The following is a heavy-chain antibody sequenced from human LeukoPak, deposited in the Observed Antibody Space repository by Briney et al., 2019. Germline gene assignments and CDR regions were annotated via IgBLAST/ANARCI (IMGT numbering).Heavy chain of an antibody. J-gene: IGHJ4*02. CDR1: GGSISDTTYY. V-gene: IGHV4-39*01. Sequence: SETLSLTCTVSGGSISDTTYYWGWIRQPPGKGLEWIGSIYRSGDTYYNPSFKSRVTISVDTSKNQFSLKLSSVTAADTAVYYCAGPNSSSRFAYWRQGTLVTVSP. D-gene: IGHD6-6*01. CDR2: IYRSGDT. CDR3: AGPNSSSRFAY.